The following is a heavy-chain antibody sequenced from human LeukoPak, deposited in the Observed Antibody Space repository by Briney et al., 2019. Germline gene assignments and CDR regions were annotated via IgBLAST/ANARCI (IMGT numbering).Heavy chain of an antibody. CDR2: IYPGDSDA. D-gene: IGHD6-13*01. V-gene: IGHV5-51*01. J-gene: IGHJ3*02. CDR3: ATRRSRSWYDTFDI. Sequence: GESLKISCKGSGYSFTSYWIGWVRQMPGKGLEWMGIIYPGDSDARYSPSFQGQVTMSADNSIGTAYLQWSSLKASDTAMYYCATRRSRSWYDTFDIWGQGTMVTVSS. CDR1: GYSFTSYW.